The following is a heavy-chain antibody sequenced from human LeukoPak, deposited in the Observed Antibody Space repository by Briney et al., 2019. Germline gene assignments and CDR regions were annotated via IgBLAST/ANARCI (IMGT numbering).Heavy chain of an antibody. J-gene: IGHJ4*02. V-gene: IGHV3-7*01. CDR3: ARSDYYDSSGYYGYYFDY. Sequence: PGGSPRLSCAASGFTFSNSAMTWVRQAPGKGLEWVANIKQDGSEKYYVDSVKGRFTISRDNAKNSLYLQMNSLRAEDTAVYYCARSDYYDSSGYYGYYFDYWGQGTLVTVSS. CDR1: GFTFSNSA. CDR2: IKQDGSEK. D-gene: IGHD3-22*01.